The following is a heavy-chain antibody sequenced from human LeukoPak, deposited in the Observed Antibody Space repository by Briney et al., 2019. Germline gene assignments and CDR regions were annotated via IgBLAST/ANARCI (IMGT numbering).Heavy chain of an antibody. Sequence: SETLSLTCTVSGGSINGYYWNWIRQPPGKGLEWIGYIYFSWSTNYNPSLQSRVTISVDTSKNQFSLKLNSVTAADTAVYFCARGEALRQNYGMDVWGQGTTVTVSS. J-gene: IGHJ6*02. CDR3: ARGEALRQNYGMDV. CDR1: GGSINGYY. V-gene: IGHV4-59*01. CDR2: IYFSWST.